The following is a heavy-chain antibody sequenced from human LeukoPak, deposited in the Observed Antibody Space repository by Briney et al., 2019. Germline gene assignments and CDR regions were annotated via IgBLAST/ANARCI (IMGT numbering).Heavy chain of an antibody. V-gene: IGHV4-59*01. CDR1: GGSISHYY. D-gene: IGHD4/OR15-4a*01. CDR2: IYYSGTT. CDR3: AREDPQTKVPEGMDV. Sequence: SETLSLTCTVSGGSISHYYWSWIRQPPGKGLEWIGFIYYSGTTNYNPSLKSRVTISVDTSKNQFSLKLDSVTAADTAVYYCAREDPQTKVPEGMDVWGQGTTVTVSS. J-gene: IGHJ6*02.